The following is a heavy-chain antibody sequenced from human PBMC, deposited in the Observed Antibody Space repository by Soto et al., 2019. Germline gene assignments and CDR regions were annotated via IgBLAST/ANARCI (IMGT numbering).Heavy chain of an antibody. D-gene: IGHD6-19*01. J-gene: IGHJ5*02. CDR2: IYHSGRA. CDR3: ATTRVPVAGLGVS. CDR1: GYSISSGYY. V-gene: IGHV4-38-2*01. Sequence: PSETLSLTCAVSGYSISSGYYWGWIRQPPGKGLEWIGSIYHSGRAYYNPSLKSRVTISVETSKNQFSLKLSSVTAADTAVYYSATTRVPVAGLGVSWGQGTMVTVSS.